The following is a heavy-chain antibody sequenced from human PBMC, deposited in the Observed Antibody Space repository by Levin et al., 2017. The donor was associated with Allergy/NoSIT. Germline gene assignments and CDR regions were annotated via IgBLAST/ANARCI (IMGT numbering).Heavy chain of an antibody. V-gene: IGHV3-48*01. D-gene: IGHD1-26*01. J-gene: IGHJ4*02. CDR3: AGGGWELGLFDF. CDR2: LTSSSSPI. Sequence: GGSLRLSCVASGFAFRSYTMNWVRQAPGKGLEWISYLTSSSSPIYYADSVKGRFTISRDNAKNSLFLQMNRLRAEDTAVYYCAGGGWELGLFDFWGQGTLVTVSS. CDR1: GFAFRSYT.